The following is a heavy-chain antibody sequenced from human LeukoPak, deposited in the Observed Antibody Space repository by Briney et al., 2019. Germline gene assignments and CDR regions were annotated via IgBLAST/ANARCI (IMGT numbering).Heavy chain of an antibody. D-gene: IGHD5-18*01. CDR3: ARAGYSYGSNFDY. Sequence: GGSLRLSCAAAGFTFSSYCMSWVRQAPGKGLEWVANVKQEVSEKYYVDSVKGRFTISRDNAKNSLYLQINSLRGEDTDVYYCARAGYSYGSNFDYWGQGPLAPVSS. V-gene: IGHV3-7*01. CDR1: GFTFSSYC. J-gene: IGHJ4*02. CDR2: VKQEVSEK.